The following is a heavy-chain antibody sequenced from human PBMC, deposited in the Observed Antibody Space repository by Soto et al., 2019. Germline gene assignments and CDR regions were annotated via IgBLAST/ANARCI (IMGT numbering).Heavy chain of an antibody. Sequence: SETLSLTCAVSGGYISSGGYSWSWIRQPPGKGLEWIGYIYHSGSTYYNPSLKSRITINPDTSKNQFSLQLNSVTPEDTAVYYCARAPSSVLTRGLWSGENYYYYGMDVWGQGTTVTVSS. V-gene: IGHV4-30-2*05. CDR3: ARAPSSVLTRGLWSGENYYYYGMDV. CDR2: IYHSGST. CDR1: GGYISSGGYS. D-gene: IGHD5-18*01. J-gene: IGHJ6*02.